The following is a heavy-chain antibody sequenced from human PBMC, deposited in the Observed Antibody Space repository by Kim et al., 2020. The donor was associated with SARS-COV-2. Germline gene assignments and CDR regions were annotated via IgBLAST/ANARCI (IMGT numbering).Heavy chain of an antibody. CDR1: GGTFSSYA. J-gene: IGHJ4*02. Sequence: SVKVSCKASGGTFSSYAISWGRQAPGQGLEWMGGIIPIFGTANYAQKFQGRVTITADESTSTAYMELSSLRSEDTAVYYCARVKVSGSSSIAARIPVLYYFDYWGQGTLVTVSS. CDR2: IIPIFGTA. CDR3: ARVKVSGSSSIAARIPVLYYFDY. V-gene: IGHV1-69*13. D-gene: IGHD6-6*01.